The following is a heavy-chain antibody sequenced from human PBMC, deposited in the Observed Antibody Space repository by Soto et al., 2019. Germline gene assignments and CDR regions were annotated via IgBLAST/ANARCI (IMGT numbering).Heavy chain of an antibody. CDR3: ARGRYCLTGKCFPNWFDS. J-gene: IGHJ5*01. V-gene: IGHV4-30-4*01. Sequence: ASETLSLTCSVSGDSISTVDYFWAWIRQPPGQALEYIGYIYKSATTYYNPSFEGRVAISLDTSKSHFSLNVTPVTAADTAVYFCARGRYCLTGKCFPNWFDSWGQGTLVTVSS. CDR1: GDSISTVDYF. D-gene: IGHD2-15*01. CDR2: IYKSATT.